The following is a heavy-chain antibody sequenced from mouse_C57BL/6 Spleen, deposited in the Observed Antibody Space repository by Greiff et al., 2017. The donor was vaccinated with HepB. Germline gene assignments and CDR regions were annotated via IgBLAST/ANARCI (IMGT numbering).Heavy chain of an antibody. CDR3: TRYYGSTYYYAMDY. V-gene: IGHV1-15*01. J-gene: IGHJ4*01. D-gene: IGHD1-1*01. Sequence: VKVVESGAELVRPGASVTLSCKASGYTFTDYEMHWVKQTPVHGLEWIGAIDPETGGTAYNQKFKGKAILTADKSSSTAYMELRSLTSEDSAVYYCTRYYGSTYYYAMDYWGQGTSVTVSS. CDR2: IDPETGGT. CDR1: GYTFTDYE.